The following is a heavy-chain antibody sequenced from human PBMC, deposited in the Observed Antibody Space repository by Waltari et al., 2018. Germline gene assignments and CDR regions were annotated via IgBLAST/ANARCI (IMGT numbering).Heavy chain of an antibody. D-gene: IGHD3-22*01. CDR2: IYPGDSDT. Sequence: EVQLVQSGAEVKKPGESLKISCQGSGYTFFRHWSGGVRQRPGKGLEGMGIIYPGDSDTRYSPSFQGHVTFSVDKSISAAFLEWSSLKASDTAMYYCARRRGGSTYYQDDAFEMWGQGTMVTVSS. CDR1: GYTFFRHW. J-gene: IGHJ3*02. V-gene: IGHV5-51*01. CDR3: ARRRGGSTYYQDDAFEM.